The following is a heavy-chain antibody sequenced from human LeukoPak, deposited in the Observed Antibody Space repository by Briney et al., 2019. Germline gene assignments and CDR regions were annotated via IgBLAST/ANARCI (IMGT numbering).Heavy chain of an antibody. CDR2: ISSSGEST. Sequence: GGSLRLSCAASGFTFSSYGMTWVRQAPGKGLEWVAVISSSGESTYYADSVKGRFTISRDTSKNTLYLQTNSLRAEDTALYYCAKRKATMVRGVNYYYGMDVWGQGTTVTVSS. CDR3: AKRKATMVRGVNYYYGMDV. J-gene: IGHJ6*02. D-gene: IGHD3-10*01. CDR1: GFTFSSYG. V-gene: IGHV3-23*01.